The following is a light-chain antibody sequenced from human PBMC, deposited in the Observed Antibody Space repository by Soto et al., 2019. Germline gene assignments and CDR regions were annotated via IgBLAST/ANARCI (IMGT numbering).Light chain of an antibody. CDR3: QHYSSYLGA. Sequence: GAGATTTCLASQRISTCLAWYQQKPGQAPKHLIYAASTLDSGVPSRFGGSGSGTEFTLTISSLQPDDFATYYCQHYSSYLGAFGQGTKVDIK. CDR1: QRISTC. CDR2: AAS. J-gene: IGKJ1*01. V-gene: IGKV1-5*01.